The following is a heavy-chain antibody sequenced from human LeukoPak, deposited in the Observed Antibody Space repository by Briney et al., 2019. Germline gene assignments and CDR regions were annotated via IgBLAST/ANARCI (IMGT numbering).Heavy chain of an antibody. CDR2: IYSGGST. J-gene: IGHJ3*02. CDR1: GFTVSSNY. D-gene: IGHD1-26*01. Sequence: GGSLRLSCAASGFTVSSNYMSWVRQAPGKGLEWVSVIYSGGSTYYADSVKGRFTISRDNSKNTLYLQMNSLRAEDTAVYYCARGGQYSGSYFGAFDIWGQGTMVTVSS. CDR3: ARGGQYSGSYFGAFDI. V-gene: IGHV3-53*05.